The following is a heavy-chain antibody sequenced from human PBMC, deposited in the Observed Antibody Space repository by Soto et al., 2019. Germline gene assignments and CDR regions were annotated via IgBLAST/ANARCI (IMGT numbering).Heavy chain of an antibody. D-gene: IGHD1-1*01. CDR1: GFTFSDYA. CDR2: ISDDGSNE. CDR3: AKELRPAYRTGWLDH. V-gene: IGHV3-30*18. Sequence: QVNLVESGGGVVQPGGSLRLSCAASGFTFSDYAIHWVRQAPGKGLEWEAVISDDGSNEYFLASLKGRFTISRDNSKNTLYLQMNSLRGEDTAVYYCAKELRPAYRTGWLDHWGQGTLVAVSS. J-gene: IGHJ5*02.